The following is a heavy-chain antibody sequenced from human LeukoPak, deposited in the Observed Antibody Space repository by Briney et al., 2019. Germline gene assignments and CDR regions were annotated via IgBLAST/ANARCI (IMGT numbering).Heavy chain of an antibody. CDR3: ARTQRDAFDI. V-gene: IGHV3-33*08. CDR2: IWYDGSNK. CDR1: GLTFSNYG. Sequence: GRSLRLSCAASGLTFSNYGMHWVRQAPGKGREWVAVIWYDGSNKYYADSVKGRFAISRDNSKNTLYLQMNSLRAEDTAVYYCARTQRDAFDIWGQGTMVTVSS. J-gene: IGHJ3*02.